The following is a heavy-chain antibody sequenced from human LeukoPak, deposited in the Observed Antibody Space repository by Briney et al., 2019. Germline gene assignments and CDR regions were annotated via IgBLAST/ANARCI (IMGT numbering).Heavy chain of an antibody. D-gene: IGHD6-6*01. J-gene: IGHJ4*02. V-gene: IGHV4-59*01. Sequence: SETLSLTCSVSGGSINVYYWNWIRQSPGKGLEWIGSVSYSGNTNYNPSLKSRVTISIDTSKNRFSLKVSSVTAADTAMYYCARGGSRSYTSSTLDYWGQGTLVTVSS. CDR3: ARGGSRSYTSSTLDY. CDR1: GGSINVYY. CDR2: VSYSGNT.